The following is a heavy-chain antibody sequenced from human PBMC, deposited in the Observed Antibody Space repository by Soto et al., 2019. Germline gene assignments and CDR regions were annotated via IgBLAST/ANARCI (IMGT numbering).Heavy chain of an antibody. Sequence: QVQLVQSGAEVKKPGASVKVSCKASGYTFTSYDINWVRQATGQRLEWMGWMNPNSGNTGYAQKFQGRVTMTRNTSISTAYMELSSLRSEDTAVYYCARGYSYGFSSYYYYYMDVWGKGTTVTVSS. CDR2: MNPNSGNT. CDR3: ARGYSYGFSSYYYYYMDV. D-gene: IGHD5-18*01. J-gene: IGHJ6*03. CDR1: GYTFTSYD. V-gene: IGHV1-8*01.